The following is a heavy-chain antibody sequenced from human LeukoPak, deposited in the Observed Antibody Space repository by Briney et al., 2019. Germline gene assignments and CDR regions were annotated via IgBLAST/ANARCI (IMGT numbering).Heavy chain of an antibody. Sequence: ASVKVSCKASGYTFTGYYMHWVRQAPGQGLEWMGWINPNSSGTNYAQKFQGRVTMTRDTSISTAYMELSRLRSDDTAVYYCAREGGVVVTAIEGFDYWGQGTLVTVSS. J-gene: IGHJ4*02. CDR2: INPNSSGT. CDR1: GYTFTGYY. D-gene: IGHD2-21*02. CDR3: AREGGVVVTAIEGFDY. V-gene: IGHV1-2*02.